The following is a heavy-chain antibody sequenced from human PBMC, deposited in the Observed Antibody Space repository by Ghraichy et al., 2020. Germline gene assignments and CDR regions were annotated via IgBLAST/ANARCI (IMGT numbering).Heavy chain of an antibody. CDR1: GGSISSSSYY. J-gene: IGHJ4*02. D-gene: IGHD5-18*01. CDR3: ARQDTAMVPLDY. V-gene: IGHV4-39*01. CDR2: IYYSGST. Sequence: SETLSLTCTVSGGSISSSSYYWGWIRQPPGKGLEWIGSIYYSGSTYYNPSLKSRVTISVDTSKNQFSLKLSSVTAADTAVYYCARQDTAMVPLDYWGQGTLVTVSS.